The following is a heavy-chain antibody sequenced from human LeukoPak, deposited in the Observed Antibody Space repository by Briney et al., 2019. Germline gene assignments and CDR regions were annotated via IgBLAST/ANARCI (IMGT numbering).Heavy chain of an antibody. J-gene: IGHJ4*02. CDR1: GFTFSSYA. CDR3: AEPRRSSDC. Sequence: PGGSLRLSCAASGFTFSSYAMHWVRQAPGKGLEWVAVISYDGSNKYYADSVKGRFTISRDNSKNTLYLQMNSLRAEDTAVYYCAEPRRSSDCWGQGTLVTVSS. V-gene: IGHV3-30-3*01. CDR2: ISYDGSNK.